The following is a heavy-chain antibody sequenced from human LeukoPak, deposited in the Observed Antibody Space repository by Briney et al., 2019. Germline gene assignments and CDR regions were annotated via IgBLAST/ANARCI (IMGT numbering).Heavy chain of an antibody. Sequence: PGGSLRLSCAASGFTFDDYAMTWVRQAPGKGLEWVSAISASAADTYYLDSVRGRFIVSRDNSKNTLYLQMNRLRAEDTAVYYCAKDKPRPPYCSGNNCFDAFDSWGQGTMVTVS. V-gene: IGHV3-23*02. CDR1: GFTFDDYA. CDR2: ISASAADT. D-gene: IGHD2-15*01. CDR3: AKDKPRPPYCSGNNCFDAFDS. J-gene: IGHJ3*02.